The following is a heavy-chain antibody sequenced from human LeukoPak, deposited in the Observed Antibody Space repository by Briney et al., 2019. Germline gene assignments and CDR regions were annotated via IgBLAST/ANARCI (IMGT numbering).Heavy chain of an antibody. CDR1: GGSFSGYY. V-gene: IGHV4-34*01. D-gene: IGHD3-9*01. J-gene: IGHJ5*02. CDR3: ARESRYAFDP. CDR2: IYYSGST. Sequence: SETLSLTCAVYGGSFSGYYWVWIRQPSGKGLEWIGSIYYSGSTYYNPSLKSRVTISVDTSKNQFSLKLRSVTAADTAVYYCARESRYAFDPWGQGTLVTVSS.